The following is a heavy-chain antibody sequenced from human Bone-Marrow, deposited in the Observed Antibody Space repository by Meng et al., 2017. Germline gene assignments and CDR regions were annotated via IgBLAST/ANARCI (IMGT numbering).Heavy chain of an antibody. CDR1: GLTFSNAW. D-gene: IGHD2-2*01. J-gene: IGHJ5*02. CDR2: IKSKTDGGTI. CDR3: ATDLSTIYPEVS. V-gene: IGHV3-15*01. Sequence: GESLKISCAVSGLTFSNAWLSWVRQAPGKGLEWVGRIKSKTDGGTIDYAAPVKGRFIISRDDPQNTLYLQMNSLKTEDTAVYYCATDLSTIYPEVSWGQGTLVTVSS.